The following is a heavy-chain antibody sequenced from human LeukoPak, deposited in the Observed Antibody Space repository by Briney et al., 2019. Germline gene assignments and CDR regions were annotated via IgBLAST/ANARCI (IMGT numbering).Heavy chain of an antibody. V-gene: IGHV3-30*14. CDR3: AQEASYYFDY. CDR1: GFTFSSYA. J-gene: IGHJ4*02. CDR2: ISYDGSNK. D-gene: IGHD1-26*01. Sequence: PGGSLRLSCAASGFTFSSYAMHWVRQAPGKGLEWVAVISYDGSNKYYADSVKGRFTIFRDNSKNTLYLQMNSLRDEDTAVYYCAQEASYYFDYWGQGTLVTVSS.